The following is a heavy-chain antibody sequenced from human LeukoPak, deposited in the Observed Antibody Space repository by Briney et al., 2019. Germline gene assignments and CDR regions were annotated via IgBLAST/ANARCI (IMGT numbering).Heavy chain of an antibody. CDR2: IWYDGSNE. D-gene: IGHD4-17*01. CDR1: GFTFNSYG. J-gene: IGHJ6*02. CDR3: AGDYGEYYYGMDV. Sequence: PGGSLRLSCAASGFTFNSYGMYWVRQAPGKGLEWVAVIWYDGSNEYYADSVKGRFTISRDNSKNTLYLQMNSLRAEDTAVYYCAGDYGEYYYGMDVWGQGTTVTVSS. V-gene: IGHV3-33*01.